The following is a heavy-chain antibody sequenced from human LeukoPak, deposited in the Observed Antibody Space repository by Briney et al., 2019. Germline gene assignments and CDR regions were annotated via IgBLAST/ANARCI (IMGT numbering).Heavy chain of an antibody. V-gene: IGHV3-30*01. CDR2: ISYDGSNK. Sequence: GGSLRLSCAASGFTFSSYAMHWVRQAPGKGLEWVAVISYDGSNKYYADSVKGRFTISRDNSKNTLYLQMNSLRAEDTAVYYCARETGYCSSWYYYYYYMDVWGKGTTVTVSS. J-gene: IGHJ6*03. CDR1: GFTFSSYA. CDR3: ARETGYCSSWYYYYYYMDV. D-gene: IGHD6-13*01.